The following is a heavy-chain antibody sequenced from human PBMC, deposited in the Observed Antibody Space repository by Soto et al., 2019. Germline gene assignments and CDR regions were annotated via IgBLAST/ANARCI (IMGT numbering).Heavy chain of an antibody. Sequence: QMQLVQSGPEVKKPGTSVKVSCKASGFTFTSSAVQWVRQARGQRLEWIGWIVVGSGNTNYAQKFQERVTITRDMSTSTAYMELSSLRSEDTAVYYWAADSSGWYGGDYWGQGTLVTVSS. J-gene: IGHJ4*02. CDR3: AADSSGWYGGDY. CDR2: IVVGSGNT. D-gene: IGHD6-19*01. V-gene: IGHV1-58*01. CDR1: GFTFTSSA.